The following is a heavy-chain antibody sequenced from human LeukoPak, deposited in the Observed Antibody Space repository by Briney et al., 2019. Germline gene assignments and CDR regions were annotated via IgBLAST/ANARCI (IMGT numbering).Heavy chain of an antibody. Sequence: SETLSLTCTVSGGSISSSSYYWGWIRQPPGKGLEWIGSIYYSGSTYYNPSLKSRVTISVDTSKNQFSLKLSSVTAADTAVYYCATSYSYGSSPGDYWGQGTLSPSPQ. D-gene: IGHD5-18*01. V-gene: IGHV4-39*07. CDR2: IYYSGST. J-gene: IGHJ4*02. CDR3: ATSYSYGSSPGDY. CDR1: GGSISSSSYY.